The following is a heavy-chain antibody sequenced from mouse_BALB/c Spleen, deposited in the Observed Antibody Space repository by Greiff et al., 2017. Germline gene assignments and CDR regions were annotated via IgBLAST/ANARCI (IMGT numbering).Heavy chain of an antibody. J-gene: IGHJ4*01. CDR2: IDPANGNT. V-gene: IGHV14-3*02. CDR3: ARSPDGYAMDY. D-gene: IGHD2-3*01. CDR1: GFNIKDTY. Sequence: EVKLMESGAELVKPGASVKLSCTASGFNIKDTYMHWVKQRPEQGLEWIGRIDPANGNTKYDPKFQGKATITADTSSNTAYLQLSSLTSEDTAVYYCARSPDGYAMDYWGQGTSVTVSS.